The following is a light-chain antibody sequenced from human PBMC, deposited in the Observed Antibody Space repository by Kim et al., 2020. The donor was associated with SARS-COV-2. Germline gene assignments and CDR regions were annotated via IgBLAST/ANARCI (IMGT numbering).Light chain of an antibody. CDR3: QQYNNWPMYT. J-gene: IGKJ2*01. CDR1: QSVSSD. CDR2: GAS. V-gene: IGKV3-15*01. Sequence: EIVMTQSPATLSVSPGERATLSCRASQSVSSDFAWYQQKPGHAPRLLIYGASTRATGIPARFSGSGSGTEFTLTISSLQSEDSAVYYCQQYNNWPMYTFGQGTKLEI.